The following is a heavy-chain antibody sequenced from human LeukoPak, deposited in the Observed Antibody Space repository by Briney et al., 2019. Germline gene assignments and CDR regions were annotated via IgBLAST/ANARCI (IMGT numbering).Heavy chain of an antibody. V-gene: IGHV3-48*01. J-gene: IGHJ4*02. Sequence: PGGSLRLSCAASGFTFSSYSMNWVRQAPGKGLEWVSYISSRRSPIYYADSVKGRFTISRDNAKNSLYLQMNSLRAEDTAVYYCARSYYEYYYDSSGYYRPYFDYWGQGTLVTVSS. CDR3: ARSYYEYYYDSSGYYRPYFDY. D-gene: IGHD3-22*01. CDR2: ISSRRSPI. CDR1: GFTFSSYS.